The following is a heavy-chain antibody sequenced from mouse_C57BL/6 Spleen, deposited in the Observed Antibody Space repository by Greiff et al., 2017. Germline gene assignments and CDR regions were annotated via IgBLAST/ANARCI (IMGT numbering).Heavy chain of an antibody. CDR3: ARWHYGSADY. D-gene: IGHD1-1*01. CDR2: INPSTGGT. V-gene: IGHV1-42*01. J-gene: IGHJ2*01. CDR1: GYSFTGYY. Sequence: VHVKQSGPELVKPGASAKISCKAPGYSFTGYYMNWVKQSPEKSLEWIGEINPSTGGTTYNQKFKAKATLTVDKSSSTAYMQLKSLTSEDSAVYYCARWHYGSADYWGQGTTLTVSS.